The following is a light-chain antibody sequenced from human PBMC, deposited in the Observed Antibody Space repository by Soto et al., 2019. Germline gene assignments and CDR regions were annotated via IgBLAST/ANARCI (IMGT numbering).Light chain of an antibody. CDR1: SSNIGAGYD. CDR2: GNS. V-gene: IGLV1-40*01. J-gene: IGLJ2*01. CDR3: QSSDSSLSAVV. Sequence: QSVLTQPPSVSGAPGQRVTISCTGSSSNIGAGYDVHWYQQLPGTAPKLLIYGNSNRPSGVPDRFSGSKSGTSASLAITGLQAADDADYYCQSSDSSLSAVVFGGGTKLTVL.